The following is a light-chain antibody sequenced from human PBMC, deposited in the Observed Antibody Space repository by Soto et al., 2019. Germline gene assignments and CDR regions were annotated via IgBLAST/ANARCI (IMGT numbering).Light chain of an antibody. CDR2: DVS. CDR3: SSYTSSSAP. J-gene: IGLJ1*01. V-gene: IGLV2-14*01. Sequence: QSALTQPASVSGSPGQSITISCTGTSSDVGGYNYVSWYQQHPGKAPKFMIYDVSNRPSGVSNRFSGSKSGNTASLTISGLQAEDEADYYCSSYTSSSAPLGTGTKVTVL. CDR1: SSDVGGYNY.